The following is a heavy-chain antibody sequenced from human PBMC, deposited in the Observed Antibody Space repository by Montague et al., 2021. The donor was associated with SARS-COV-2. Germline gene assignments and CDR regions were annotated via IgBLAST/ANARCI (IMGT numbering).Heavy chain of an antibody. Sequence: NYNPSLKSRVTISVDTSKNQFSLKLSSVAAADTAVYYCARGPHSSSWHYYYYYGMDVWGQGTTVTVSS. V-gene: IGHV4-34*01. J-gene: IGHJ6*02. D-gene: IGHD6-13*01. CDR3: ARGPHSSSWHYYYYYGMDV.